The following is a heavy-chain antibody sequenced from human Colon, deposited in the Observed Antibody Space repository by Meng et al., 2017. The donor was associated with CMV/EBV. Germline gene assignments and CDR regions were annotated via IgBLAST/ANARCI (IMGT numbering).Heavy chain of an antibody. D-gene: IGHD4-23*01. V-gene: IGHV3-21*01. J-gene: IGHJ3*02. Sequence: GESLKISCAASGFTFSSYSMNWVRQAPGKGLEWVSCITSRSSYIYYSDSVKGRSTISRDDANNSLYLQMNSLRVEDTAVYYCARPYGGNSQGAFDIWGQGTMVTVSS. CDR1: GFTFSSYS. CDR3: ARPYGGNSQGAFDI. CDR2: ITSRSSYI.